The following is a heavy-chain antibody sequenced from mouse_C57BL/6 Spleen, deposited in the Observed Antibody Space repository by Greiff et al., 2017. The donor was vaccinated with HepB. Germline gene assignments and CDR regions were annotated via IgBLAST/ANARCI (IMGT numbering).Heavy chain of an antibody. J-gene: IGHJ1*03. CDR1: GYTFTDYY. D-gene: IGHD2-2*01. V-gene: IGHV1-26*01. Sequence: EVQLQQSGPELVKPGASVKISCKASGYTFTDYYMNWVKQSHGKSLEWIGDINPNNGGTSYNQKFKGKATLTVDKSSSTAYMELRSLTSEDSAVYYCARCYGYDGYFDVWGTGTTVTVSS. CDR3: ARCYGYDGYFDV. CDR2: INPNNGGT.